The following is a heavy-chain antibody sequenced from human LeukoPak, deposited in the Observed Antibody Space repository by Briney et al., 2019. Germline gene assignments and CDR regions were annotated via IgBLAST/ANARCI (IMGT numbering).Heavy chain of an antibody. CDR1: GFTFSSYA. Sequence: GGSLRLSCAASGFTFSSYAMSWVRQAPGKGLEWVSAISGSGGSTYYADSVKGRFTISRDNSKNTLYLQMNSLRAEDTAVYYCAKDGPPSYYYDSSGYLAAKDYFDYWGQGTLVTAS. CDR2: ISGSGGST. J-gene: IGHJ4*02. V-gene: IGHV3-23*01. D-gene: IGHD3-22*01. CDR3: AKDGPPSYYYDSSGYLAAKDYFDY.